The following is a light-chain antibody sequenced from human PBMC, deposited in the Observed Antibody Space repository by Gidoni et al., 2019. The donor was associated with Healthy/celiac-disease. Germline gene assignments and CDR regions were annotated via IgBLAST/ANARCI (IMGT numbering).Light chain of an antibody. CDR2: YAS. J-gene: IGKJ2*01. CDR1: QSVSSY. V-gene: IGKV3-11*01. CDR3: QQRSNWYT. Sequence: EIVLTQSPATLSLSPGGRATLSCRSSQSVSSYLAWYQQKPGQAPRLLIYYASNRAPGIPARFSGSGSGTDFTLTISSLEPEDFAVYYCQQRSNWYTFGQGTKLEIK.